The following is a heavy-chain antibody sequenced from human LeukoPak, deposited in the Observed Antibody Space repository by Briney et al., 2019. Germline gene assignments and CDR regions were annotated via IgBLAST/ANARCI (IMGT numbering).Heavy chain of an antibody. CDR3: ATEKAVPGTTRYFDY. Sequence: GASVKVSCKASGYTFTSYGISWVRQAPGQGLEWMGWISAYNGNTNYAQKLQGRVTMTTDTSTSTAYMELSSLRSEDTAVYYCATEKAVPGTTRYFDYWGQGTLVTVSS. J-gene: IGHJ4*02. CDR2: ISAYNGNT. V-gene: IGHV1-18*01. CDR1: GYTFTSYG. D-gene: IGHD6-19*01.